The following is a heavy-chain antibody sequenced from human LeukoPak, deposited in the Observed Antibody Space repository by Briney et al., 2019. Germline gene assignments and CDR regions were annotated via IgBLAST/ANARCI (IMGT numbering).Heavy chain of an antibody. CDR2: ISGSSSQV. CDR3: AKDRFDYDSSGYPYDI. V-gene: IGHV3-21*01. Sequence: GGSLRLSCEASGFRFSIYNMHWVRLAPGKGLEWVSSISGSSSQVWYADSVKGRFTSSRDNAKNSLYLQMSSLRVEDTAVYFCAKDRFDYDSSGYPYDIWGQGTMVTVSS. J-gene: IGHJ3*02. D-gene: IGHD3-22*01. CDR1: GFRFSIYN.